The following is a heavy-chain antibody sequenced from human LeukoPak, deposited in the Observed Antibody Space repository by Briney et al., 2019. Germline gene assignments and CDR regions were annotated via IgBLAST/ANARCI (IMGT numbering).Heavy chain of an antibody. V-gene: IGHV3-33*01. CDR2: IWYDGSNK. J-gene: IGHJ4*02. Sequence: GGSLRLSCAASGFTFSSNGMHWVRQAPGKGLEWVAVIWYDGSNKYYADSVKGRFTISRDNSKNTLYLQMNSLRAEDTAVYYCAREGVLYYFDYWGQGTLVTVSS. CDR1: GFTFSSNG. CDR3: AREGVLYYFDY. D-gene: IGHD3-16*01.